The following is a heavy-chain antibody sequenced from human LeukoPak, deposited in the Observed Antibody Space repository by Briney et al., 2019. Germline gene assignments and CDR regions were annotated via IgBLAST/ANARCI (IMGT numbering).Heavy chain of an antibody. CDR3: ARSDV. Sequence: GGSLRLSCAASGFTFSNYGIHWVRQAPGKGLEWVALIWYDGSNKYYADSVKGCFTISRDNSKNTLYLQMDSLRAEDTAVYFCARSDVWGQGTTVTVSS. J-gene: IGHJ6*02. CDR2: IWYDGSNK. CDR1: GFTFSNYG. V-gene: IGHV3-33*01.